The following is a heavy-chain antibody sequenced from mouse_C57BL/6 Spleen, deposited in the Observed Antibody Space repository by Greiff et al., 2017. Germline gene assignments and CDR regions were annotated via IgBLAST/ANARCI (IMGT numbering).Heavy chain of an antibody. CDR2: IDPSDSET. D-gene: IGHD4-1*01. J-gene: IGHJ2*01. CDR1: GYTFTSYW. CDR3: ARENWGGGFDY. Sequence: QVHVKQPGAELVRPGSSVKLSCKASGYTFTSYWMHWVKQRPIQGLEWIGNIDPSDSETHYNQKFKDKATLTVDKSSSTAYMQLSSLTSEDSAVYYCARENWGGGFDYWGQGTTLTVSS. V-gene: IGHV1-52*01.